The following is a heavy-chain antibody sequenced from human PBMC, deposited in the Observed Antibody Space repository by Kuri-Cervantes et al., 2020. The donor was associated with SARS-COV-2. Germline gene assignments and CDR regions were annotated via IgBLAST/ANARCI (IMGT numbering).Heavy chain of an antibody. V-gene: IGHV4-34*01. CDR1: GGSLSGYY. D-gene: IGHD2-2*01. CDR2: INHSGST. J-gene: IGHJ6*02. CDR3: ARATKVVPAAITKRGGMDV. Sequence: SETLSLTCAVYGGSLSGYYWSWIRKPPGKGLEWIGEINHSGSTNYNPSRKSRVTISVDTSKNQFSLKLSSVTAADTAVYYCARATKVVPAAITKRGGMDVWGQGTTVTVSS.